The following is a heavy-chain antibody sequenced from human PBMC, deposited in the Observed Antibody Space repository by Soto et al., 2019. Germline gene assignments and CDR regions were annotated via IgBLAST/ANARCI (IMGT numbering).Heavy chain of an antibody. J-gene: IGHJ4*02. CDR3: HGYGY. CDR2: IYSGGST. Sequence: EVQEVESGGGLIQPGGSLRLSCEVSGFSVTANYMSWVRQAPEKGLEWVSVIYSGGSTYYVDSVKGRFSISRDISNNTRYLQMNSLRAEDTAVYYCHGYGYWGQGTPVTVSS. V-gene: IGHV3-53*01. CDR1: GFSVTANY. D-gene: IGHD5-12*01.